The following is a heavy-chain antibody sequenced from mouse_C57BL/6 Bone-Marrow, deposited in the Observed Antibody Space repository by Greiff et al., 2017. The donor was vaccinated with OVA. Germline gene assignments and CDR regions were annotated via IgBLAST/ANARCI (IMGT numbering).Heavy chain of an antibody. Sequence: VQGVESGPGLVQPSQRLSITCTVSGFSLTSYGVHWVRQSPGKGLEWLGVIWRGGSTDYNAAFMSRLSITKDNSKSQVFFKMNSLQADDTAIYYCAKNGPYDGYYLYWYFDVWGTGTTVTVSS. CDR2: IWRGGST. D-gene: IGHD2-3*01. CDR1: GFSLTSYG. J-gene: IGHJ1*03. V-gene: IGHV2-5*01. CDR3: AKNGPYDGYYLYWYFDV.